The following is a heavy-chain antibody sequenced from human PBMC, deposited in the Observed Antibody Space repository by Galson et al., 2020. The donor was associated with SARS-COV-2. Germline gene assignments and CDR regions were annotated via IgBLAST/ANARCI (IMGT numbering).Heavy chain of an antibody. V-gene: IGHV3-30*03. D-gene: IGHD1-1*01. CDR2: ISFDGGTT. Sequence: GESLRLSCAASGFSFSAYGMHWARQAPGKGLEWVAVISFDGGTTYYADSVKGRFTISRDNSKNTLYLEMISLSAEDTAIYYCAVNRELDYWGPGTLVTVSP. CDR1: GFSFSAYG. CDR3: AVNRELDY. J-gene: IGHJ4*02.